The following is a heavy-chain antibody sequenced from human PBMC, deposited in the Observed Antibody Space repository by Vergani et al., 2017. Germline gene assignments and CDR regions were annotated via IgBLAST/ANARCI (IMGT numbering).Heavy chain of an antibody. D-gene: IGHD3-10*01. V-gene: IGHV3-30-3*01. J-gene: IGHJ6*02. CDR3: ARDGLKGSFWGMDV. CDR1: GFTFSSYA. CDR2: ISYDGSNK. Sequence: QVQLVESGGGVVQPGRSLRLSCAASGFTFSSYAMHWVRQAPGKGLEWVAVISYDGSNKYYADSVKGRFTIARDKSKNTLYLQMNSLRAEDTAVYYCARDGLKGSFWGMDVWGQGTTVTVSS.